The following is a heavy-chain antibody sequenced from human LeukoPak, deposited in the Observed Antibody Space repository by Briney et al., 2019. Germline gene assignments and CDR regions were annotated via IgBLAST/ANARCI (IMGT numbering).Heavy chain of an antibody. D-gene: IGHD6-13*01. J-gene: IGHJ5*02. CDR3: APRIAAAGKAFDP. Sequence: PGGSLRLSCAASGFTFSSYSMNWVRQVPGKGLEWVSSISSSSSYIYYADSVKGRFTISRDNAKNSLYLQMNSLRAEDTAVYYCAPRIAAAGKAFDPWGQGTLVTVSS. CDR1: GFTFSSYS. CDR2: ISSSSSYI. V-gene: IGHV3-21*01.